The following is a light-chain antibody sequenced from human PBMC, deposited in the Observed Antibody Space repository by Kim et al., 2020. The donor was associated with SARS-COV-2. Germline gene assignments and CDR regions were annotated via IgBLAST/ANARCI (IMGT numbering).Light chain of an antibody. Sequence: EVVLTQSPGTLSLSPGERATLSCRTSQSVSSSNLVWYQQKPGQAPRLLIYGEFTRATGIPDRFSGSGSGTDFSLTISRLEPEDSAVYYCQQYGATLYTFGQGTKVDIK. J-gene: IGKJ2*01. CDR2: GEF. CDR3: QQYGATLYT. CDR1: QSVSSSN. V-gene: IGKV3-20*01.